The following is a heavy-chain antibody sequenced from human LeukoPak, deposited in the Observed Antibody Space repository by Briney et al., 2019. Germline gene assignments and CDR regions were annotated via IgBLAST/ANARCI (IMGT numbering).Heavy chain of an antibody. Sequence: ASVKVSCKASGYTFTSYAMNWVRQAPGQGLEWMGWINTNTGNPTYAQGFTGRFVFSLDTSVGTTYLQISSLKAEDTAVYYCARAYQSLGGLSLPDHWGQGTLVTVSS. D-gene: IGHD3-16*02. J-gene: IGHJ5*02. CDR3: ARAYQSLGGLSLPDH. CDR2: INTNTGNP. V-gene: IGHV7-4-1*02. CDR1: GYTFTSYA.